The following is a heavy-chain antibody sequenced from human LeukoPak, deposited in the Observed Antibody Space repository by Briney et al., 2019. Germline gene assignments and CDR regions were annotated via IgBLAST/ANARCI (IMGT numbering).Heavy chain of an antibody. CDR1: GGTFSSYA. D-gene: IGHD1-26*01. J-gene: IGHJ4*02. CDR3: GREDSGSYYTDY. Sequence: ASVKVSCKASGGTFSSYAISWVRQAPGQGLEWVGWISAYNDNTNYAQKVQGRVTMTTDISTSTAYMEMRSLISDDTAVYYCGREDSGSYYTDYRGQGTLVTVSS. V-gene: IGHV1-18*01. CDR2: ISAYNDNT.